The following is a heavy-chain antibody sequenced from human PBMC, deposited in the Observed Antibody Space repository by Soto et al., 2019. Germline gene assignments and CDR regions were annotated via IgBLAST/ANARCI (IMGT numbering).Heavy chain of an antibody. Sequence: PSETLSLTCAVYGGSFSGYYWSWIRQPPGKGLEWIGEINHSGSTNYNPSLKSRVTISVDTSKNQFSLKLSSVTAADTAVYYCARGLDYVWGSHRYTRPWTLWGQGTLVTVSS. CDR1: GGSFSGYY. CDR3: ARGLDYVWGSHRYTRPWTL. CDR2: INHSGST. V-gene: IGHV4-34*01. D-gene: IGHD3-16*02. J-gene: IGHJ4*02.